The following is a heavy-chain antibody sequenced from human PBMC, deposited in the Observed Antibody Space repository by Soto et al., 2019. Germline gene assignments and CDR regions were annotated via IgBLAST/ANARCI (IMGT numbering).Heavy chain of an antibody. CDR1: GYTFTAYH. V-gene: IGHV1-2*02. CDR2: INPKFGDT. D-gene: IGHD3-10*02. Sequence: QVRLVQSGAEVKEPGDSVRVSCEASGYTFTAYHIHWVRQAPGQGLEWMGWINPKFGDTGYAQDFQGSVSMTSDMSISTGYMELSRLTSDDTAICHCARDMDYYYGRGSGNGHGVWGQGTMVTVFS. CDR3: ARDMDYYYGRGSGNGHGV. J-gene: IGHJ6*02.